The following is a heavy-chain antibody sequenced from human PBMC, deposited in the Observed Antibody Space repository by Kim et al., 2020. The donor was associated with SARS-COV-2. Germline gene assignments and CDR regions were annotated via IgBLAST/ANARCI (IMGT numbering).Heavy chain of an antibody. CDR1: GFTFSSYG. D-gene: IGHD2-15*01. CDR2: ISSSST. V-gene: IGHV3-21*01. CDR3: ATVRYCSGNSCSYGMDV. Sequence: GGSLRLSCAASGFTFSSYGMNWVRQAPGKGLEWVSSISSSSTYYTDSVKGRFTIPRDNAKNSLYLQMNSLRAEDTAVYYCATVRYCSGNSCSYGMDVWGQGTTVTVSS. J-gene: IGHJ6*02.